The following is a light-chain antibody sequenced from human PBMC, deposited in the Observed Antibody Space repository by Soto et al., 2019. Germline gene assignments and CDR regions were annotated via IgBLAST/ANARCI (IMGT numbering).Light chain of an antibody. CDR1: QSVSGW. V-gene: IGKV1-5*01. Sequence: DIQMTQSPSTLSASVGDTVTVTCRASQSVSGWLAWYQQKPGMAPKLLISGAFSLESGVPSRFSGSGSGTEFALTISSLQPDDFATYYCQQYYSYSTFGQGTKVDIK. J-gene: IGKJ1*01. CDR2: GAF. CDR3: QQYYSYST.